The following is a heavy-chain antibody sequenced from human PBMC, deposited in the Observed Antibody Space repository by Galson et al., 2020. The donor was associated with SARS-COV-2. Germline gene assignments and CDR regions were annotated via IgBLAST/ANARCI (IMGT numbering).Heavy chain of an antibody. V-gene: IGHV3-30*03. CDR1: GFTFSSYG. CDR3: GTVMGIAVVGTFDY. D-gene: IGHD6-19*01. CDR2: ISYDGSNK. Sequence: GGSLRLSCAASGFTFSSYGMHWVRQAPGKGLEWVAVISYDGSNKHYADSVKGRVTISRDNSKNTLYLQMNSLRAEDTAVYYCGTVMGIAVVGTFDYWGQGTLVTGSS. J-gene: IGHJ4*02.